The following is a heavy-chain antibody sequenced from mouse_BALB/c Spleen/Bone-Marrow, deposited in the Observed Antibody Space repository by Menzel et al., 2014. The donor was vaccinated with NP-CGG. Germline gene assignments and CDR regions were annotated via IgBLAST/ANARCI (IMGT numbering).Heavy chain of an antibody. CDR3: ARDRGLTYFDY. CDR2: IRNKANGYTT. V-gene: IGHV7-3*02. J-gene: IGHJ2*01. Sequence: XESGAGLVQPGDSLRLSCATSGFTFTDYYMNWVRQPPGKALEWLGFIRNKANGYTTEYSASVKGRFTISRDNSKSILYHQMNTLRAEDSAAYYCARDRGLTYFDYWGQGTTLTVSS. CDR1: GFTFTDYY.